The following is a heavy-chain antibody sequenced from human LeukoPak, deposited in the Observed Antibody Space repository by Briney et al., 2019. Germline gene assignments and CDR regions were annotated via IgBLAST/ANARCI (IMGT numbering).Heavy chain of an antibody. CDR2: IYSGGTT. CDR3: TRVDRAEEFSEWFFDY. D-gene: IGHD3-3*01. V-gene: IGHV3-53*01. Sequence: GGSLRLSCAASGFTVSNNYMSWVRQAPGKGLEWVSVIYSGGTTYYADSVKGRFTISRDNSKNTLYLQMISLGAEDTAVYYCTRVDRAEEFSEWFFDYWGQGTLVTVSS. CDR1: GFTVSNNY. J-gene: IGHJ4*02.